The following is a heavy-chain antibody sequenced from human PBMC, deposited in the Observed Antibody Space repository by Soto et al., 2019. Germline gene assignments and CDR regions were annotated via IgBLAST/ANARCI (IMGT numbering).Heavy chain of an antibody. J-gene: IGHJ6*02. CDR1: GGTFSIYA. CDR3: ARVGYNFSSRYHYSGIDV. CDR2: IIPIVTTP. D-gene: IGHD3-3*01. V-gene: IGHV1-69*06. Sequence: QVRLVQSGAEVKKPGSSVKVSCEASGGTFSIYAVTWVRQAPGQGLEWMGGIIPIVTTPNYAQKFQDRLTHSADKSTSPSYMELDSVESEDTGTYYYARVGYNFSSRYHYSGIDVSGQGTTVIVAS.